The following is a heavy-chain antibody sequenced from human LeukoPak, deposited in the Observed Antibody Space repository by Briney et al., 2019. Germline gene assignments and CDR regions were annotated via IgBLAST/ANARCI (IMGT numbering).Heavy chain of an antibody. V-gene: IGHV3-53*01. D-gene: IGHD3-10*01. CDR2: IYSGGST. Sequence: PGGSLRLSCAASGFTVSSNYMSWVRQAPGKGLEWVSIIYSGGSTFYADSVKGRFTISRDNAKNSLYLQMNSLGAEDTAVYYCARNPYYGSGSWTKTFDYWGQGTLVTVSS. J-gene: IGHJ4*02. CDR3: ARNPYYGSGSWTKTFDY. CDR1: GFTVSSNY.